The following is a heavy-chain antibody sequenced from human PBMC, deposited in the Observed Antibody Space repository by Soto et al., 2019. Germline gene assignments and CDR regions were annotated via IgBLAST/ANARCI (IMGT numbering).Heavy chain of an antibody. V-gene: IGHV5-51*01. D-gene: IGHD2-21*02. CDR3: AGIVVVTADAFDT. Sequence: PGESLKISCKGSGYSFTSYWIAWVRQMPGKGLEWMGIIYPGDSDTRYSPSFQGQVTISADKSISTAYLQWSSLKASDTAMYYCAGIVVVTADAFDTWGQGTMLTVAS. J-gene: IGHJ3*02. CDR1: GYSFTSYW. CDR2: IYPGDSDT.